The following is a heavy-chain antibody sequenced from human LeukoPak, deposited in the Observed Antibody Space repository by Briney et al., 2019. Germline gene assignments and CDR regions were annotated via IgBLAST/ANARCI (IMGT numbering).Heavy chain of an antibody. CDR1: GFTFSSYV. CDR3: AKDLSSTWPDAFDI. Sequence: PGGSLRLSCASSGFTFSSYVMTWVRQAPGKGLEWVSAITGSGGTTFYPDSVKGRFTISRDNSKKTLYLQMNSLRDEDTAVYYCAKDLSSTWPDAFDIWGQGTMVTVSS. V-gene: IGHV3-23*01. D-gene: IGHD6-13*01. CDR2: ITGSGGTT. J-gene: IGHJ3*02.